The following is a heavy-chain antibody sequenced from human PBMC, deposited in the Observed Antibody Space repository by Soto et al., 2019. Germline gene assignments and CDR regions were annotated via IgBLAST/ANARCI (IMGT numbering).Heavy chain of an antibody. V-gene: IGHV3-33*01. J-gene: IGHJ6*02. CDR3: ARGSLLQTGTPRPYYYYGMDV. CDR2: IFYDGSNK. Sequence: GGSLRLSCAASGFTFSSYGMHWVRQAPGKGLEWVAVIFYDGSNKYYADSLKGRFTISRDNSNNTLFLQMNSLRAEDTAVYYCARGSLLQTGTPRPYYYYGMDVWGQGTTVTVSS. CDR1: GFTFSSYG. D-gene: IGHD1-1*01.